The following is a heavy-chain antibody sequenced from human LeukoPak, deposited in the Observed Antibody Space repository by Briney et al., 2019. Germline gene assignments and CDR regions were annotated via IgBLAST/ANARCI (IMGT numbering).Heavy chain of an antibody. V-gene: IGHV3-21*01. CDR2: ISSSGTYI. D-gene: IGHD6-19*01. Sequence: PGGSLRLSCAASAFSFSGYNMNWVRQAPGKGLEWVSFISSSGTYIYYRDSVKGRFTSSIDNAENSLYLQMNSLRAEDTAVYYCARGISGWLLSYDAFDIWGQGTMVTVSS. J-gene: IGHJ3*02. CDR3: ARGISGWLLSYDAFDI. CDR1: AFSFSGYN.